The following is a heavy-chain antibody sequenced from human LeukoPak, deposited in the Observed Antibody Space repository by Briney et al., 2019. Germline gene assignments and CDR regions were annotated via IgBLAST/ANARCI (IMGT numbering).Heavy chain of an antibody. CDR3: ARVMGGYYGSSGYSRYFDY. CDR2: IYYSGST. CDR1: GGSISSYY. D-gene: IGHD3-22*01. V-gene: IGHV4-59*01. J-gene: IGHJ4*02. Sequence: KPSETLSLTCTVSGGSISSYYWSWIRQPPGKGLEWIGYIYYSGSTNYNPSLKSRVTISVDTSKNQFSLKLSSVTAADTAVYYCARVMGGYYGSSGYSRYFDYWGQGTLVTVSS.